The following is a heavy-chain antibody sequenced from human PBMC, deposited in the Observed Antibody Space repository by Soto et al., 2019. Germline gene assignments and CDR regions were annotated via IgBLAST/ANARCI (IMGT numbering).Heavy chain of an antibody. D-gene: IGHD3-10*01. V-gene: IGHV4-4*07. CDR3: ARGGRDGFDL. CDR2: IYITGST. J-gene: IGHJ3*01. Sequence: SETLSLICSVSGGSIGTSYWNWIRQTAATGLEWIGRIYITGSTNIHLSLKSRVAMSVDTAKNQFSLKLTSATAADTAVYYCARGGRDGFDLWGQGTMVTVSS. CDR1: GGSIGTSY.